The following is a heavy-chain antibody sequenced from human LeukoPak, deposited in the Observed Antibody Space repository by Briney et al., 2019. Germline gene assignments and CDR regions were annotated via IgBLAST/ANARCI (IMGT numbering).Heavy chain of an antibody. CDR2: IGTAGDT. Sequence: GGSLRLSCAASGFTFSSYDMHWVRQATGKGLEWVSAIGTAGDTYYPGSVKGRFTISRENAKNSLYLQMNSLRAGDTAVYYCARATATDLIWYFDLWGRGTLVTVSS. CDR3: ARATATDLIWYFDL. V-gene: IGHV3-13*01. CDR1: GFTFSSYD. J-gene: IGHJ2*01. D-gene: IGHD5-18*01.